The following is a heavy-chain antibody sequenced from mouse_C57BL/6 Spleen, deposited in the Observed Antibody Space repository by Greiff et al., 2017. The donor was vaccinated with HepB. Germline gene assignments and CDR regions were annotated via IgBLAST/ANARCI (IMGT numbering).Heavy chain of an antibody. CDR1: GYSITSGYY. Sequence: VQLKESGPGLVKPSQSLSLTCSVTGYSITSGYYWNWIRQFPGNKLEWMGYISYDGSNNYNPSLNNRISITRDTSKNQFFLKLNSVTTEDTATYYCARDEGLRDYWGQGTSVTVSS. J-gene: IGHJ4*01. CDR3: ARDEGLRDY. D-gene: IGHD2-4*01. V-gene: IGHV3-6*01. CDR2: ISYDGSN.